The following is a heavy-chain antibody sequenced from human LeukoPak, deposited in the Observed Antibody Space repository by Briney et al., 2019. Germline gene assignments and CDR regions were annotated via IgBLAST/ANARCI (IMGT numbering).Heavy chain of an antibody. Sequence: GGSLRLSCAASGFTFSSYAMHWVRQAPGKGLEYVSTITSNGGRTYYANSVKGRFTISRDNSKSTLYLHMGSLRPEDMGAYFCARSRRLDLQYYYYMDVWGKRTTVTVSS. CDR2: ITSNGGRT. D-gene: IGHD4-17*01. J-gene: IGHJ6*03. CDR1: GFTFSSYA. V-gene: IGHV3-64*01. CDR3: ARSRRLDLQYYYYMDV.